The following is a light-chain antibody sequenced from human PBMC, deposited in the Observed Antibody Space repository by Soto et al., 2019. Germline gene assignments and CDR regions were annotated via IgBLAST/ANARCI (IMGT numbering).Light chain of an antibody. CDR3: QQYGSSQFT. V-gene: IGKV3-20*01. CDR2: GAS. CDR1: QSVSSNY. J-gene: IGKJ3*01. Sequence: EIVLTQSPGTLSLSPGERATLSCRASQSVSSNYLTWYQQKPGQAPRLLIHGASSRATGIPDRFSGSGSGTDFTLTISRLEPEDFAVYYCQQYGSSQFTFGPGTKVDIK.